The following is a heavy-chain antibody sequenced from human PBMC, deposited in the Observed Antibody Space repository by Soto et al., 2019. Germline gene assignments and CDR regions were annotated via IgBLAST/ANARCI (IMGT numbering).Heavy chain of an antibody. Sequence: QVQLVQSGAEVKKPGPSVKVSCKASGGTFSSYTFTWVRQAPGQGLEWMGRIIPILGIANYAQKFQGRVTITADKSTSTAYMELSSLRSEDTAVYYCARLNGYDSDYWGQGTLVTVSS. V-gene: IGHV1-69*02. CDR1: GGTFSSYT. D-gene: IGHD5-12*01. CDR2: IIPILGIA. CDR3: ARLNGYDSDY. J-gene: IGHJ4*02.